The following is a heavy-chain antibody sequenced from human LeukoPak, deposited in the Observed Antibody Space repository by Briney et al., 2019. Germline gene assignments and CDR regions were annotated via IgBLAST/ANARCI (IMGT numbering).Heavy chain of an antibody. J-gene: IGHJ4*02. CDR3: ARELVTMVRGVIITIRIDY. CDR2: IIPILGIA. D-gene: IGHD3-10*01. V-gene: IGHV1-69*04. Sequence: GASVKVSCKASGGTFSSYAISWVRQAPGQGLEWMGRIIPILGIANYAQKFQGRVTITADKSTSTAYMELSSLRSEDTAVYYCARELVTMVRGVIITIRIDYWGQGTLVTVSS. CDR1: GGTFSSYA.